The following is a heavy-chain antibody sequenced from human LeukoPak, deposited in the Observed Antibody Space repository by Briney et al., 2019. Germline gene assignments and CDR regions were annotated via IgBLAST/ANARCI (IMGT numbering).Heavy chain of an antibody. D-gene: IGHD6-6*01. CDR1: GFTFGDYA. J-gene: IGHJ6*03. Sequence: GGSLRLSCTASGFTFGDYAMSWFRQAPGKGLEWVANIKQDGSEKYYVDSVKGRFTISRDNAKNSLYLQMNSLRAEDTAVYYCARAHSSIAARPPRPDYYYYYYMDVWGKGTTVTVSS. V-gene: IGHV3-7*01. CDR2: IKQDGSEK. CDR3: ARAHSSIAARPPRPDYYYYYYMDV.